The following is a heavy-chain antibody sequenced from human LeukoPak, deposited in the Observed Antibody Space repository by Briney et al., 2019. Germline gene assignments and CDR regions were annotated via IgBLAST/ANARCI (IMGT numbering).Heavy chain of an antibody. CDR1: GFTFISYA. Sequence: PGGSLRLSCAASGFTFISYAMHWVRQAPGKGLEWVAVISYDGSNKYYADSVKGRFTISRDNSKNTLYLQMNSLRAEDTAVYYCARTLAARYSGNRNAAYFDYWGRGTLVTVSS. J-gene: IGHJ4*02. CDR3: ARTLAARYSGNRNAAYFDY. D-gene: IGHD1-26*01. CDR2: ISYDGSNK. V-gene: IGHV3-30*04.